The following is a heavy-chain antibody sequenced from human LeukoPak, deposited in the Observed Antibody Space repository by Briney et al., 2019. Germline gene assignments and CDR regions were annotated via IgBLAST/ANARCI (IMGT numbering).Heavy chain of an antibody. CDR3: ARDGGITIFGVVISPWGAFDI. CDR2: ISYDGSNK. J-gene: IGHJ3*02. V-gene: IGHV3-30*03. Sequence: PGGSLRLSCAASGFTFINAWMAWVRQAPGKGLEWVAVISYDGSNKYYADSVKGRFTISRDNSKNTLYLQMNSLRAEDTAVYYCARDGGITIFGVVISPWGAFDIWGQGTMVTVSS. CDR1: GFTFINAW. D-gene: IGHD3-3*01.